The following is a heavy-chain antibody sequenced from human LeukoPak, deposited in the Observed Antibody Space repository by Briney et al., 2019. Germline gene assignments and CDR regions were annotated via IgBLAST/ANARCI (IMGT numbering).Heavy chain of an antibody. Sequence: GGSLRLSCAPSGFTVNSNYMSWVRQAPGKGLEWVSVIYSDDSTSYADSVKGRFTISRDNSKNTMFLQMSCLRGEDTAVYYCARVTAQRWCFDYWGQGTLVTVSS. CDR1: GFTVNSNY. CDR3: ARVTAQRWCFDY. CDR2: IYSDDST. V-gene: IGHV3-66*01. D-gene: IGHD2-21*01. J-gene: IGHJ4*02.